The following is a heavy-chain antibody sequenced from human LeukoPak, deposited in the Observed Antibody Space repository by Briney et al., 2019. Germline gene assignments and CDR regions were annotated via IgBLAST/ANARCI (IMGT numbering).Heavy chain of an antibody. CDR2: INHSGST. CDR3: ARAGDRSGYSDY. V-gene: IGHV4-34*01. Sequence: PSETLSLTCAVYGGSFSGYYWIWIRQPPGKGLEWIGEINHSGSTNYNPSLKSRVTISVDSSKNQFSPKLSSVTAADTAVYYCARAGDRSGYSDYWGQGTLVTVSS. D-gene: IGHD3-22*01. CDR1: GGSFSGYY. J-gene: IGHJ4*02.